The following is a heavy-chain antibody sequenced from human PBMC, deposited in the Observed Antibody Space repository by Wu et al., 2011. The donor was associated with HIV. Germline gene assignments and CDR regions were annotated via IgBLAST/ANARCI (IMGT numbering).Heavy chain of an antibody. CDR3: VSSRAKRAVNDAFDI. CDR2: ISGYNGNT. CDR1: GYTFTSYG. Sequence: QVQLVQSGAEVKKPGASVKVSCKASGYTFTSYGISWVRQAPGQGLEWMGWISGYNGNTNYAQKLQGRVTMTTDTSTSAAYMELRSLRSDDTAVYYCVSSRAKRAVNDAFDIWGQGTMVTVSS. J-gene: IGHJ3*02. D-gene: IGHD3-22*01. V-gene: IGHV1-18*01.